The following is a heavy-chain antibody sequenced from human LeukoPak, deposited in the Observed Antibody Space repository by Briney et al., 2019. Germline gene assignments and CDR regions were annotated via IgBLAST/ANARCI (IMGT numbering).Heavy chain of an antibody. J-gene: IGHJ4*02. Sequence: SETLSLTCTVSGGSISSYYWNWIRQPPGNGLEWIGYIYYSGSTNYNPSLKSQVNISVDTSKNQFSLKLSSVTAADTAVYYCARAYDFWPFDYWGQGTLVSVSS. D-gene: IGHD3-3*01. V-gene: IGHV4-59*01. CDR1: GGSISSYY. CDR2: IYYSGST. CDR3: ARAYDFWPFDY.